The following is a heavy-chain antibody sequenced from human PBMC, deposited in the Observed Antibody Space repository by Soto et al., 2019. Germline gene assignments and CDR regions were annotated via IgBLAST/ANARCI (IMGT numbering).Heavy chain of an antibody. V-gene: IGHV3-15*01. D-gene: IGHD3-10*01. J-gene: IGHJ5*02. CDR2: IKSKTDGGTT. CDR1: GFTFINAW. Sequence: GGSLRLSCAASGFTFINAWMTWVRQAPGKGLEWVGRIKSKTDGGTTDYAAPVKGRFTISRDDSKDTLYLQMNSLKTEDTAVYYCTTSSHGSGYDPWGQGTLVTVSS. CDR3: TTSSHGSGYDP.